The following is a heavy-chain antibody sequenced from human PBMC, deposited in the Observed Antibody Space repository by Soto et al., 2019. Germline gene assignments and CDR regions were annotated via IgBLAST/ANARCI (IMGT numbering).Heavy chain of an antibody. V-gene: IGHV1-69*06. CDR3: ARGGIHYYDSSGHDFDY. D-gene: IGHD3-22*01. J-gene: IGHJ4*02. CDR1: GGTFDIYG. Sequence: QVQLVQSGAEVKKPGSSVKVSCKASGGTFDIYGFNWARQALGQGLEWMGTIIPIFGTADYAQKFEGRVSITADKSTSTAYMELRSLTSEDTAMYYCARGGIHYYDSSGHDFDYWGQGTLITVSS. CDR2: IIPIFGTA.